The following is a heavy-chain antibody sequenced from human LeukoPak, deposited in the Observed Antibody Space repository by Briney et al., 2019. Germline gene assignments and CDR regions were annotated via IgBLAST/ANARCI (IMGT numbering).Heavy chain of an antibody. D-gene: IGHD3-16*02. Sequence: PGRSLRLSCAASGFTFSSYAMHWVRQAPGKGLEWVAVISYDGSNKYCADSVKGRFTISRDNSKNTLYLQMNSLRAEDTAVYYCARGGMITFGGVIGDYWGQGTLVTVSS. CDR1: GFTFSSYA. V-gene: IGHV3-30*04. CDR2: ISYDGSNK. CDR3: ARGGMITFGGVIGDY. J-gene: IGHJ4*02.